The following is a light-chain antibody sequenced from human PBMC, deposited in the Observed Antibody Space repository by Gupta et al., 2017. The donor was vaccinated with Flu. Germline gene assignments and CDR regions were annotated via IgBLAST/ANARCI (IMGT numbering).Light chain of an antibody. Sequence: DMVMTQSPLSLPVTPGEPASISCRSSQSLLHSSGYNYLDWYLQKPGQSPRLLIYLGSNRASGVPDRFSGIGSGSDFTLKISRVEAEDVGVYYCMQALRTPLDFGQGTKLEIK. CDR2: LGS. CDR3: MQALRTPLD. V-gene: IGKV2-28*01. CDR1: QSLLHSSGYNY. J-gene: IGKJ2*01.